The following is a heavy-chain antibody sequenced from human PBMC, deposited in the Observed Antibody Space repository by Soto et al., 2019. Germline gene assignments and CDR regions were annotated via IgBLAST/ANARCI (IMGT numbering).Heavy chain of an antibody. CDR3: ARSRYYFDY. CDR1: GSTLKNYG. Sequence: QVHLVQSGGEVKKPGASVKVSCKASGSTLKNYGIGWVRQAPGLGPEWVGWIKVDNGDTKYAEKLQGRVTLTTDTSTSTAYMELRNLRSDDTAFYYCARSRYYFDYWGQGTLVTVSS. J-gene: IGHJ4*02. V-gene: IGHV1-18*01. CDR2: IKVDNGDT.